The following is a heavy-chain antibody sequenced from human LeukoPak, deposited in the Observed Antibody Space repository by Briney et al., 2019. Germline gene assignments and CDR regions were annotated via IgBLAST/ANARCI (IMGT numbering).Heavy chain of an antibody. CDR3: ARRRDFIDY. J-gene: IGHJ4*02. V-gene: IGHV3-11*01. CDR2: SSSSGSTI. D-gene: IGHD3/OR15-3a*01. Sequence: PGGSLRLSCAASGFTLSDYYMSWIRQAPGKGLEWVSYSSSSGSTIYYADSVKGRFAISRDTAKTSLYLQMHSLRAEDTAVYYCARRRDFIDYWGQGTLVTVSS. CDR1: GFTLSDYY.